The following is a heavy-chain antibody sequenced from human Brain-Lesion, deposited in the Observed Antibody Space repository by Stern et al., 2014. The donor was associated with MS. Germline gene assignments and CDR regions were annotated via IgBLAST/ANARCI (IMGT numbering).Heavy chain of an antibody. D-gene: IGHD1-26*01. CDR1: GGSISSGNW. Sequence: VQLQESGPGLVKPSGTLPLTCAGSGGSISSGNWWSWVRQYPGKRLEGIGKMYHSGITNYNPSLESRVSISIDKSKNQFSLKVYSLTAADTAVYYCASNRGSGSFFDSWGQGSLVTVSS. CDR2: MYHSGIT. V-gene: IGHV4-4*02. CDR3: ASNRGSGSFFDS. J-gene: IGHJ4*02.